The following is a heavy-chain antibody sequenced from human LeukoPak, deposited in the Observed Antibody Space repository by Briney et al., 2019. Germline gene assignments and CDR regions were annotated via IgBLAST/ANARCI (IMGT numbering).Heavy chain of an antibody. D-gene: IGHD3-10*01. CDR3: AKAPHYYGSGSYAYYYGMDV. Sequence: PGRSLRLSCAASGFTFSSYGMHWVRQAPGKGLEWVAVISYDGSNKYYADPVKGRFTISRDNSKNTLYLQMNSLRAEDTAVYYCAKAPHYYGSGSYAYYYGMDVWGKGTTVTVSS. V-gene: IGHV3-30*18. J-gene: IGHJ6*04. CDR1: GFTFSSYG. CDR2: ISYDGSNK.